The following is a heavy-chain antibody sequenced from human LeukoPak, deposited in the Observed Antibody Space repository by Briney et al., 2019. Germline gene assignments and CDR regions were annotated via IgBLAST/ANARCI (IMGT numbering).Heavy chain of an antibody. V-gene: IGHV1-69*06. J-gene: IGHJ3*02. Sequence: GSSVKVSCKASGGTFSSYAISWVRQAPGQGLEWMGGIIPIFGTANYAQKFQGRVTITADKSTSTAYMELSSLRSEDTAVYYCASGVNDSSGYQDYDAFDIWGQGTMVTVSS. CDR2: IIPIFGTA. D-gene: IGHD3-22*01. CDR3: ASGVNDSSGYQDYDAFDI. CDR1: GGTFSSYA.